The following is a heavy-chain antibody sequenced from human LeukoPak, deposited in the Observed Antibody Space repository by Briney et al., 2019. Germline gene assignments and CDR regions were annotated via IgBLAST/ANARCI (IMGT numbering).Heavy chain of an antibody. V-gene: IGHV3-53*01. Sequence: GGSLRLSCAASGFTFNAHAMYWVRQVPGKGLEWVSVIYSGGSTYYADSVKGRFTISRDNSKNTLYLQMNSLRAEDTAVYYCAGSIAAAGYYWGQGTLVTVSS. CDR2: IYSGGST. J-gene: IGHJ4*02. CDR3: AGSIAAAGYY. D-gene: IGHD6-13*01. CDR1: GFTFNAHA.